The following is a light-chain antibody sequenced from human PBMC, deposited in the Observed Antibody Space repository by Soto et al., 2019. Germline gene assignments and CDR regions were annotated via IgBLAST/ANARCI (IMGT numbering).Light chain of an antibody. Sequence: EIVLTQSPGTLSLSPGQRAILSCRASQRLSASDIAWYQQKPGQAPKFLIYGVSSRATGIPDRFSGSGSGTDFTLTISRLEPEDFAVYHCQQYGSSPLITFGQGTRLEIK. CDR2: GVS. J-gene: IGKJ5*01. CDR1: QRLSASD. V-gene: IGKV3-20*01. CDR3: QQYGSSPLIT.